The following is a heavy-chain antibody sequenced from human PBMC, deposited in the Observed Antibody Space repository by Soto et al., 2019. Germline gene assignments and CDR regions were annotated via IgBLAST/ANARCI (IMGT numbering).Heavy chain of an antibody. CDR2: MKSKTDGGTT. CDR1: GFTFSNAW. D-gene: IGHD2-15*01. Sequence: GGSLRLSCAASGFTFSNAWMSWVRQAPGKGLEWVGRMKSKTDGGTTDYAAPVKGRFSISRDDSKNTLYLQMNSLKTEDTAAYSCTTARMSTPYYDYWGQGTLVTVSS. J-gene: IGHJ4*02. CDR3: TTARMSTPYYDY. V-gene: IGHV3-15*01.